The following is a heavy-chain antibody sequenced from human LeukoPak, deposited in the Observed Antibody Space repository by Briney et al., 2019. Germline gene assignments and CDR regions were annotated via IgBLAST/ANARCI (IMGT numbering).Heavy chain of an antibody. Sequence: SETLSLTCAVYGGSFSGYYWSWIRQPPGKGLKWIGEINHSGSTNYNPSLKSRVTISVDTSKNQFSLKLSSVTAADTAVYYCARNYYYDSSGYFSKRAGDRYFQHWGQGTLVTVSS. D-gene: IGHD3-22*01. V-gene: IGHV4-34*01. CDR3: ARNYYYDSSGYFSKRAGDRYFQH. J-gene: IGHJ1*01. CDR2: INHSGST. CDR1: GGSFSGYY.